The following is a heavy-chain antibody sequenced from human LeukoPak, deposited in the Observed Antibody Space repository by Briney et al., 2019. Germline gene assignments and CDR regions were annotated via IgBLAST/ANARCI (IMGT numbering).Heavy chain of an antibody. CDR3: ARQGIFGVVTNKIDY. CDR2: IYHSGST. Sequence: TSETLSLTCAVSGGSISSSNWWSWVRQPPGKGLEWIGEIYHSGSTNYNPSLKSRVTISVDTSKNQFSLKLSSVTAADTAVYYCARQGIFGVVTNKIDYWGQGTLVTVSS. D-gene: IGHD3-3*01. V-gene: IGHV4-4*02. CDR1: GGSISSSNW. J-gene: IGHJ4*02.